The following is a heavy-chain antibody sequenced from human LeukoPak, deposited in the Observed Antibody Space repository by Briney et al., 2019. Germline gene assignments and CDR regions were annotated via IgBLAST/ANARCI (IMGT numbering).Heavy chain of an antibody. CDR2: TSSSSSYI. Sequence: GGSLRLSCAASGFTFSSYSMNWVRQAPGKGLEWVSSTSSSSSYIYYADSVKGRFTISRDNAKNSLYLQMNSLRAEDTAVYYCARVGYDILTGYFDYWGQGTLVTVSS. J-gene: IGHJ4*02. V-gene: IGHV3-21*01. D-gene: IGHD3-9*01. CDR3: ARVGYDILTGYFDY. CDR1: GFTFSSYS.